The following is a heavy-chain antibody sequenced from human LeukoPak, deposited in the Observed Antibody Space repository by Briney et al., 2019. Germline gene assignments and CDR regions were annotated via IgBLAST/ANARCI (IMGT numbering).Heavy chain of an antibody. CDR1: GFTFSSYG. CDR3: ARKNSGSFDY. CDR2: ISGSGGST. J-gene: IGHJ4*02. V-gene: IGHV3-23*01. D-gene: IGHD1-26*01. Sequence: GGSLRLSCGASGFTFSSYGMHWVRQAPGKGLEWVSAISGSGGSTYYADSVKGRFTISRDNSKNTLYLQMNSLRAEDTAVYYCARKNSGSFDYWGQGTLVTVSS.